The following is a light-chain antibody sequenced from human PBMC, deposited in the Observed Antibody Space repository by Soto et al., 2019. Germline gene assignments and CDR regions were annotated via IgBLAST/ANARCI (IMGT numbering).Light chain of an antibody. CDR2: AAS. V-gene: IGKV1-39*01. CDR1: QSISTL. J-gene: IGKJ2*01. Sequence: DIQMTQSPSSLSASVGDRVTITCRASQSISTLLNWYQQKPGKVPSLLIYAASSLQSGVPSRFSGSGSGTDFTLTISSLQHEDFATYYCQHSYNFPYIFGQGTKVDIK. CDR3: QHSYNFPYI.